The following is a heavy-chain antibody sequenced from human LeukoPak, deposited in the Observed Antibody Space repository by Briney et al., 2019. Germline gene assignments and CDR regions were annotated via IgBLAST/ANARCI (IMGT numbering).Heavy chain of an antibody. D-gene: IGHD4-17*01. V-gene: IGHV5-51*01. CDR3: ARPDHDYGDYGV. Sequence: SSSSYYWGWIRQPPGKGLEWMGIIYPGDSDTRYSPSFQGQVTISADKSISTAYLQWSSLKASDTAMYYCARPDHDYGDYGVWGQGTLVTVSS. CDR1: SSSSYY. CDR2: IYPGDSDT. J-gene: IGHJ4*02.